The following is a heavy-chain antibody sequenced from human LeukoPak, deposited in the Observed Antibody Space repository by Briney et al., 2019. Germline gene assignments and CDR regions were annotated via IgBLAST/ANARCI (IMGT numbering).Heavy chain of an antibody. V-gene: IGHV3-30*04. CDR1: GFTFSSYA. D-gene: IGHD1-26*01. CDR3: AKAQYGDNIWGSGSYLSS. CDR2: ISYDGSNK. J-gene: IGHJ5*02. Sequence: GGSLRLSCAASGFTFSSYAMHWVRQAPGKGLEWVAVISYDGSNKYYADSVKGRFTISRDNSKNTLYLQMNSLRAEDTAVYYCAKAQYGDNIWGSGSYLSSWGQGTLVTVSS.